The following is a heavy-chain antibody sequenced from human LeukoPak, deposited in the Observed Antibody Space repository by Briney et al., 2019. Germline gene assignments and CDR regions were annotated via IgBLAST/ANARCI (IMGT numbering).Heavy chain of an antibody. D-gene: IGHD4-17*01. J-gene: IGHJ4*02. Sequence: GGSLRLSCAASGFTFSSYAMSWVREAPGKGLEWVSAISGSGGSTYYADSVKGRFTISRDNSKDTLYLQMNSLRAEDTAVYYCAKVKGYGDYVVDYWGQGTLVTVSS. V-gene: IGHV3-23*01. CDR2: ISGSGGST. CDR3: AKVKGYGDYVVDY. CDR1: GFTFSSYA.